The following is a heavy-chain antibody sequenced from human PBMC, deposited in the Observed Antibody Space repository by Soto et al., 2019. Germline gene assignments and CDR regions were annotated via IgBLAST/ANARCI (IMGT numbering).Heavy chain of an antibody. Sequence: QVQLQESGPGLVKPSQTLSLTCTVSGGSISSGGYYWSWIRQHPGKGLEWIGYIYYSGSTYYNPSLKSRVTISVDTSKNRFSLKLSSVTAADTAVYYCARVPSRDYYDSSGYPHFDYWGQGTLVTVSS. CDR2: IYYSGST. V-gene: IGHV4-31*03. J-gene: IGHJ4*02. CDR3: ARVPSRDYYDSSGYPHFDY. CDR1: GGSISSGGYY. D-gene: IGHD3-22*01.